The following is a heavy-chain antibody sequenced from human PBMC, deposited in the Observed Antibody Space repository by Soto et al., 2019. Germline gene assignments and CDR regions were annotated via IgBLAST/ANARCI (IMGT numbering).Heavy chain of an antibody. V-gene: IGHV4-59*08. Sequence: QVQLQESGPGLVKPSETLSLTCTVSGGSISSYYWSWIRKPPGKGLEWIGYIYYSGSTNYNPSLNSRVXTXAXXSTNPSSLKLSSVTAADTAVYSCARHVTTVTTVDYWGQGTLVTVSS. D-gene: IGHD4-17*01. CDR3: ARHVTTVTTVDY. J-gene: IGHJ4*02. CDR2: IYYSGST. CDR1: GGSISSYY.